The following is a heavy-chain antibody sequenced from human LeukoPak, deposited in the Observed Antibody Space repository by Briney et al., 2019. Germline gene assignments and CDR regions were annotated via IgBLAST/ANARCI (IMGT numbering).Heavy chain of an antibody. CDR2: ISGSGGST. D-gene: IGHD2-2*01. CDR1: GFTFSDFW. J-gene: IGHJ4*02. CDR3: AKAIVVVPAAFDY. Sequence: GGSLRLSCAASGFTFSDFWMHWVRQAPGKGLEWVSAISGSGGSTYYADSVKGRFTISRDNSKNTLYLQMNSLRAEDTAVYYCAKAIVVVPAAFDYWGQGTLVTVSS. V-gene: IGHV3-23*01.